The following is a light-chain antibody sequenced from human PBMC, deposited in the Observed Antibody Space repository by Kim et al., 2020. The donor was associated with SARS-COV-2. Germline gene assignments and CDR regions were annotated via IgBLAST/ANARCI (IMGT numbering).Light chain of an antibody. V-gene: IGLV3-1*01. CDR3: QAWDKNTVI. CDR1: KLGDKY. CDR2: QDT. J-gene: IGLJ2*01. Sequence: VSPGQTASITCSGDKLGDKYTYWYQQKPGQSPVVVIYQDTKRPSGIPERFSGSNSGNTATLTISGTPAMDEANYYCQAWDKNTVIFGGGTKVTVL.